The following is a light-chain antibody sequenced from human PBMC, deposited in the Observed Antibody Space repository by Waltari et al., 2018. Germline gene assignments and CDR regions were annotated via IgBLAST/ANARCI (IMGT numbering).Light chain of an antibody. J-gene: IGLJ3*02. CDR2: RNN. CDR3: AAWDDSLSGRV. CDR1: RSNIGSNY. Sequence: QSVLTQPPSASGTPGQRVTISCSGSRSNIGSNYVYWYQQLPGTAPKLLIYRNNQRPSWGPDRFSGSESGTSASRAISGLRSEDEADYYCAAWDDSLSGRVFGGGTKVTVL. V-gene: IGLV1-47*01.